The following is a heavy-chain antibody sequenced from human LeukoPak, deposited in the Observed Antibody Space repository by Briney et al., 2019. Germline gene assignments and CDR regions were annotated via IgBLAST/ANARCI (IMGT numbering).Heavy chain of an antibody. D-gene: IGHD3-10*01. CDR3: ARRREYYGSGSYYGAAFDI. V-gene: IGHV4-38-2*02. CDR1: GYSISSGYY. CDR2: IYHSGST. Sequence: PSETLSLTCTVSGYSISSGYYWGWIRQPPGKGLEWIGSIYHSGSTYYNPSLKSRVTISVDTSKNQFSLKLSSVTAADTAVYYCARRREYYGSGSYYGAAFDIWGQGTMVTVSS. J-gene: IGHJ3*02.